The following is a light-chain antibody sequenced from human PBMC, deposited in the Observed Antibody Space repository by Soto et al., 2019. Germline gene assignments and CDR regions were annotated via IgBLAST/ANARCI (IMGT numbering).Light chain of an antibody. V-gene: IGLV1-47*01. J-gene: IGLJ1*01. CDR1: TSNIGYNY. CDR3: CSYSTSNTHNYV. Sequence: QSVLTQPPSASGTPGQGVTISCSGSTSNIGYNYVYWYQQLPGTAPQLLIYRNNQRPSGVSDRFSASKSGDTASLTISGLQAGDEADYYCCSYSTSNTHNYVFGTGTKVTVL. CDR2: RNN.